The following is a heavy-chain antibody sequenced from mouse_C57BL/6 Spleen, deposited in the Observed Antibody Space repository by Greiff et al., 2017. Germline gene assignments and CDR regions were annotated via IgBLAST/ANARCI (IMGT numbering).Heavy chain of an antibody. D-gene: IGHD1-1*01. V-gene: IGHV14-1*01. CDR3: RTRSSEDFDY. J-gene: IGHJ2*01. CDR2: IDPEDGDT. Sequence: EVKLQQSGAELVRPGASVKLSCTASGFNIKDYYMHWVKQRPEQGLEWIGRIDPEDGDTEYAPKFQGKATMTADTSSNTAYLQLSSLTSEDTAVYYCRTRSSEDFDYWGQGTTLTVSS. CDR1: GFNIKDYY.